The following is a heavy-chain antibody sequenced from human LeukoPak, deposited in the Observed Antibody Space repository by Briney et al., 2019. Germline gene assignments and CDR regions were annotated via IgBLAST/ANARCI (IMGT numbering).Heavy chain of an antibody. D-gene: IGHD3-22*01. CDR1: GFTFSSYA. CDR3: ARDLGDSSGYYYGWGNYYYYYGMDV. J-gene: IGHJ6*02. CDR2: ISYDGSNK. V-gene: IGHV3-30-3*01. Sequence: PGGSLRLSCAASGFTFSSYAMHWVRQAPGKGLEWVAVISYDGSNKYYADSVKGRFTISRDNSKNTLYLQMNSLRAEDTAVYYCARDLGDSSGYYYGWGNYYYYYGMDVWGQGTTVTVSS.